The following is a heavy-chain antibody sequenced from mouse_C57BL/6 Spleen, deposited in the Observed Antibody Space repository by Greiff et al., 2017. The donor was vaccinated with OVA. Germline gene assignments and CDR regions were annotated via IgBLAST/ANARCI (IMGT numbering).Heavy chain of an antibody. CDR3: AREGYGSRFAY. D-gene: IGHD1-1*01. CDR1: GYTFTDYY. J-gene: IGHJ3*01. V-gene: IGHV1-76*01. CDR2: IYPGSGNT. Sequence: VQLQQSGAELVRPGASVKLSCKASGYTFTDYYINWVKQRPGQGLEWIARIYPGSGNTYYNEKFKGKATLTAEKSSSTAYMQLSSLTSEDSAVYFCAREGYGSRFAYWGQGTLVTVSA.